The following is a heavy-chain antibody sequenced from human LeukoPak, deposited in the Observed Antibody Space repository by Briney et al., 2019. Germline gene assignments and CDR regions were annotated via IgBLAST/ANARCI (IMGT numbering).Heavy chain of an antibody. V-gene: IGHV3-33*05. CDR2: ISYDGSNK. Sequence: GGSLGLSCAGSGFTLSSYAMTWVRQAPGRGLEWVAVISYDGSNKYYADSVKGRFTISRDNSKNTLYLQMNSLRAEDTAVYYCARDRSNYPYYYYGMDVWGQGTTVTVSS. CDR3: ARDRSNYPYYYYGMDV. J-gene: IGHJ6*02. D-gene: IGHD4-11*01. CDR1: GFTLSSYA.